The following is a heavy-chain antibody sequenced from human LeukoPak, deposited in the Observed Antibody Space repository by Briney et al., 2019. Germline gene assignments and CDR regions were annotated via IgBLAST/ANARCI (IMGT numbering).Heavy chain of an antibody. Sequence: PGGSLRLSCAASRFTFRNYGMHWVRQAPGKGLEWVAVISSDGTNKDYADSVKGRFSISRDNSKNTLYLQMNSLRAEDTAVYYCVRATAVAFDYWGQGTLVTVSS. CDR2: ISSDGTNK. D-gene: IGHD4-23*01. CDR3: VRATAVAFDY. CDR1: RFTFRNYG. V-gene: IGHV3-30*04. J-gene: IGHJ4*02.